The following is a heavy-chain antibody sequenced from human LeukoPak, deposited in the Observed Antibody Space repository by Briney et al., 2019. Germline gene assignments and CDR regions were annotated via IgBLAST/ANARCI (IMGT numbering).Heavy chain of an antibody. D-gene: IGHD3-3*01. V-gene: IGHV3-15*01. CDR3: TTGLRFLEWLPTDY. Sequence: GGSLRLSCAASGFTFSNAWMSWVRQAPGKGLEWVGRIKSKTDGGATDYAAPVKGRFTISRDDSKNTLYLQMNSLKTEDTAVYYCTTGLRFLEWLPTDYWGQGTLVTVSS. CDR1: GFTFSNAW. J-gene: IGHJ4*02. CDR2: IKSKTDGGAT.